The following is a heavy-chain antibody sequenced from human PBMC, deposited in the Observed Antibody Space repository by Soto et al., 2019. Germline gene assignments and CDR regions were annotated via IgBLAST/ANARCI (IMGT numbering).Heavy chain of an antibody. D-gene: IGHD1-26*01. CDR2: VSAYNRNT. CDR1: GYTFSNYS. CDR3: ARERRWEPLLY. V-gene: IGHV1-18*01. Sequence: QVQLVQSGPEVKKPGASVKVSCKGSGYTFSNYSVTWVRQAPGQGLERLGWVSAYNRNTEYAQKFEDRATMTIDTSTNTAYLELRGLTPDDTAVYYCARERRWEPLLYWGQGTL. J-gene: IGHJ4*02.